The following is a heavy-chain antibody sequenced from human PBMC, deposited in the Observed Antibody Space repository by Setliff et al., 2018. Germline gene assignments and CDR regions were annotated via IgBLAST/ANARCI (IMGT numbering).Heavy chain of an antibody. J-gene: IGHJ6*03. D-gene: IGHD3-3*01. CDR1: GDSISAAS. V-gene: IGHV4-4*09. Sequence: SETLSLTCNVSGDSISAASIMAWIRQPPGKGLEWIGYIYHSGGTNYNPSLRSRVTISLDTSKSQFFLKLNSVTAADTAVYYCARMSGFLYMDVWGKGNAVTVSS. CDR2: IYHSGGT. CDR3: ARMSGFLYMDV.